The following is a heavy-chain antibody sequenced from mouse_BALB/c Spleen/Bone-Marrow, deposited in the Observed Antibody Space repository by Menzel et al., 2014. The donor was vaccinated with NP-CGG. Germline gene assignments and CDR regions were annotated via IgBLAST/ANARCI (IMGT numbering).Heavy chain of an antibody. CDR1: GYAFSSSW. CDR2: IYPGDGDT. CDR3: ARERRSRAMDY. Sequence: QAQLQQSGPELVKPGASVKISCKASGYAFSSSWMNWVKQRPGQGLEWIGRIYPGDGDTKYNEKFKGKATLTADKSSSTAYMQLSSLTSKDSAVYFCARERRSRAMDYWGQGTPVTVSS. J-gene: IGHJ4*01. V-gene: IGHV1-82*01.